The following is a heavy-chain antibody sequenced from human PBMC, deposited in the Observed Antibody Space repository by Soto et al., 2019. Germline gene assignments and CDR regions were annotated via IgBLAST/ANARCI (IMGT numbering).Heavy chain of an antibody. Sequence: GGSLRLSCAASGFTFNIYAMSWVRQAPGKGLEWVSAISGSGGSTYYADSVKGRFAISRDNSKNTLYLQMNSLRVDDTAVYYCARGRPEDIIMGVPAWGVDIFDLWGQGTMVTVSS. D-gene: IGHD2-2*01. CDR2: ISGSGGST. CDR3: ARGRPEDIIMGVPAWGVDIFDL. V-gene: IGHV3-23*01. CDR1: GFTFNIYA. J-gene: IGHJ3*01.